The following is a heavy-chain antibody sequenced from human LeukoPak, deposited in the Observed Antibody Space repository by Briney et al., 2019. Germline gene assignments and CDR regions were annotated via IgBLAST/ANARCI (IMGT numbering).Heavy chain of an antibody. CDR1: GGSISSYY. J-gene: IGHJ6*03. V-gene: IGHV4-4*07. CDR3: ARCMVRGGRYYYYYMDV. Sequence: SEALSLTCTVSGGSISSYYWSWIRQPAGKGLEWIGRIYISGSGSTNYNPSLKSRVTMSVDTSKNQFSLKLSSVTAADTAVYYCARCMVRGGRYYYYYMDVWGKGTTVTVSS. CDR2: IYISGSGST. D-gene: IGHD3-10*01.